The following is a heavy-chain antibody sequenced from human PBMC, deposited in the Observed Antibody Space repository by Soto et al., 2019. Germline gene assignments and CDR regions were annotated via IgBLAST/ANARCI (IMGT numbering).Heavy chain of an antibody. D-gene: IGHD3-22*01. CDR1: GYPFTNYA. J-gene: IGHJ4*02. V-gene: IGHV1-3*01. CDR3: ARWGEDEYYYSSGSPPGFAD. CDR2: INAGNGNT. Sequence: SLQVSCTASGYPFTNYAMHWVRQAPGQRLEWMGWINAGNGNTKYSQKFQGRVTITRDTSASTAYMELSSLRSEDTAVYYCARWGEDEYYYSSGSPPGFADWWLGPLVTV.